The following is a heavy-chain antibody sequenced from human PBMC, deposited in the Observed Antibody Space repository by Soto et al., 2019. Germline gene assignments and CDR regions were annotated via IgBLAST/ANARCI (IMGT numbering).Heavy chain of an antibody. CDR1: GFTFNSYW. Sequence: GGSLRLSCVASGFTFNSYWMSWVRQAPGKRLEWLSHISPKSTYRNYADSVKGRFTISRDNTKSSLFLQMNSLGVEDTAVYYCARGGGGGLFEHWGQGVLVTVSS. J-gene: IGHJ4*02. V-gene: IGHV3-21*05. CDR2: ISPKSTYR. D-gene: IGHD2-21*01. CDR3: ARGGGGGLFEH.